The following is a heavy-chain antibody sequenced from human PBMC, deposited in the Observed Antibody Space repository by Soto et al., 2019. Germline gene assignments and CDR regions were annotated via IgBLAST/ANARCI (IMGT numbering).Heavy chain of an antibody. CDR2: ISGSGGTT. D-gene: IGHD2-2*02. CDR1: GFTFSNYA. CDR3: ARRTRHCSSTSCYSSYYYVDV. V-gene: IGHV3-23*01. J-gene: IGHJ6*03. Sequence: PGGSLRLSCAASGFTFSNYAMSWARQAPGKGLEWVSAISGSGGTTYNADSVKGRFTISRDNAKNTLYLQMNSLRAEDTAVYYCARRTRHCSSTSCYSSYYYVDVWGKGTTVTVSS.